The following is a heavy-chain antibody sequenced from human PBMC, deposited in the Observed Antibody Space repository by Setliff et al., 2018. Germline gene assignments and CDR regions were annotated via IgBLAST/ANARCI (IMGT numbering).Heavy chain of an antibody. J-gene: IGHJ4*02. V-gene: IGHV4-61*09. CDR2: FHTGGAT. D-gene: IGHD3-10*01. CDR3: ARESATIGEFPLHYFDK. Sequence: KPSETLSLTCSVSGGSISSGGFYWSWIRQSAGRGLEWIGHFHTGGATDYNLSLKSRVTISLDSSKNQFSLRLSSVTAADAAVYFCARESATIGEFPLHYFDKWGQGIPVTVSS. CDR1: GGSISSGGFY.